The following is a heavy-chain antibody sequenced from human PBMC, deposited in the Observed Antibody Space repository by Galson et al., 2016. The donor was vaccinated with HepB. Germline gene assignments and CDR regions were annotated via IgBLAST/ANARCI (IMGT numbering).Heavy chain of an antibody. J-gene: IGHJ6*02. V-gene: IGHV3-23*01. CDR1: GFTFTNYA. CDR3: AKLPSRYYGSGAGYGMDI. D-gene: IGHD3-10*01. Sequence: SLRLSCAASGFTFTNYAMTWVRQAPGKGLQWVSGINGSINATYYAGSVKGRLIISRDDSKNTLYLQMHSLRAEDTALYYCAKLPSRYYGSGAGYGMDIWGQGTTVTVSS. CDR2: INGSINAT.